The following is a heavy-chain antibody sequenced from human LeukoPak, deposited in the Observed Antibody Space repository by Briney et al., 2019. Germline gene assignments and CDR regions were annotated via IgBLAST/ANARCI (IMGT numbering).Heavy chain of an antibody. Sequence: ASVKVSCKVSGYTLTELSMHWVRQAPGKGLEWMGGFDPEDGETIYAQTFQGRVTMTEDTSTDTAYMELSSLRSEDTAVYYCATIGLRRGWYELTYYYYGMDVWGQGTTVTVSS. CDR1: GYTLTELS. V-gene: IGHV1-24*01. CDR2: FDPEDGET. J-gene: IGHJ6*02. D-gene: IGHD6-19*01. CDR3: ATIGLRRGWYELTYYYYGMDV.